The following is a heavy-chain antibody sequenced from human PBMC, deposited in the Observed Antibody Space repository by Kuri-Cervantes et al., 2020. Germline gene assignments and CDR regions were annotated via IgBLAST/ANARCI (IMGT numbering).Heavy chain of an antibody. CDR1: GFTFSDNA. J-gene: IGHJ6*02. CDR2: TSYDGGAN. V-gene: IGHV3-30*17. D-gene: IGHD6-19*01. Sequence: GESLKISCAASGFTFSDNAINWVRQAPGKGLEWVAVTSYDGGANYYADSVKGRFTISRDNSKNTLYLQMNSLRAEDTAVYYCAKDRGQWLPYYYGMDVWGQGTTVTVSS. CDR3: AKDRGQWLPYYYGMDV.